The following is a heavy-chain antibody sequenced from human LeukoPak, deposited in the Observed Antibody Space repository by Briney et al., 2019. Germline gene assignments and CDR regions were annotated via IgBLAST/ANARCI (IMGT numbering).Heavy chain of an antibody. Sequence: GGSLRLSCAASGFPFSSYGMHWVRQAPGKGLEWVAGISYDGSNKYYADSVKGRSTISRDNSKNTLYLQINSLRAEDTAVYCCATDYSSSSSYFDYWGQGTLVTVSS. CDR2: ISYDGSNK. CDR3: ATDYSSSSSYFDY. V-gene: IGHV3-30*03. J-gene: IGHJ4*02. CDR1: GFPFSSYG. D-gene: IGHD6-6*01.